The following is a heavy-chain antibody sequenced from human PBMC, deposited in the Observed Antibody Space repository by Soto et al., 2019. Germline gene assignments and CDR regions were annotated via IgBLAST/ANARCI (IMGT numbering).Heavy chain of an antibody. D-gene: IGHD3-10*01. J-gene: IGHJ6*02. Sequence: QPGGSLRLSCAASGFTFSGSAMHWVRQASGKGLEWVGRIRSKANSYATAYAASVKGRFTISRDDSKNTAYLQMNSLKTEDTAVYYCTRHRLIWFGEPRLGYYGMDVWGQGTTVTVSS. V-gene: IGHV3-73*01. CDR3: TRHRLIWFGEPRLGYYGMDV. CDR1: GFTFSGSA. CDR2: IRSKANSYAT.